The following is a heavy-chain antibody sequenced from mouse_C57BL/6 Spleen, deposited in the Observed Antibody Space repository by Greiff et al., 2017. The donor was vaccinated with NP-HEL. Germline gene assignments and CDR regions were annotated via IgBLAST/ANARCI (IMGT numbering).Heavy chain of an antibody. Sequence: VQLQQSGPELVKPGASVKISCKASGYAFSSSWMNWVKQRPGKGLEWIGRIHPGDGDTNYNGKFKGKATLTADKSSSTAYMQLSSLTSEDSGVYIYARRSYDYDEAMDYWGQGTSVTVSS. CDR3: ARRSYDYDEAMDY. D-gene: IGHD2-4*01. CDR1: GYAFSSSW. CDR2: IHPGDGDT. V-gene: IGHV1-82*01. J-gene: IGHJ4*01.